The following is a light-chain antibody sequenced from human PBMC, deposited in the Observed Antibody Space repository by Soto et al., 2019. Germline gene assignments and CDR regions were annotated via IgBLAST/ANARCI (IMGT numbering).Light chain of an antibody. CDR2: EVS. Sequence: QPVLTQPASVSGSPGQSITISCRGISSDVGGYNHVSWYQQYPGKAPKLIIYEVSDRPSGVSNRFSGSKSGNTASLTISGLQAEDEADYYCSSYTSSFRRVFGTGTKLTVL. J-gene: IGLJ1*01. V-gene: IGLV2-14*01. CDR3: SSYTSSFRRV. CDR1: SSDVGGYNH.